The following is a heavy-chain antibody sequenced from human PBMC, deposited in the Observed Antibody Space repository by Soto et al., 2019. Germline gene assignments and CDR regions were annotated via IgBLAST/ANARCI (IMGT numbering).Heavy chain of an antibody. Sequence: GGSLRLSCAASGFTFSDYYMSWIRQAPGKGLEWVSYISSSGSTIYYADSVKGRFTISRDNAKNSLYLQMNSLRAEDTAVYYCAFPDEPSGSDAFDIWGQGTMVTVSS. J-gene: IGHJ3*02. CDR3: AFPDEPSGSDAFDI. CDR2: ISSSGSTI. CDR1: GFTFSDYY. V-gene: IGHV3-11*01.